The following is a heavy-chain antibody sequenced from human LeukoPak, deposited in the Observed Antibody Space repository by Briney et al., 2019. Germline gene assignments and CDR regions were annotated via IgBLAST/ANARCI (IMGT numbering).Heavy chain of an antibody. J-gene: IGHJ4*02. CDR2: ISAYNGNT. V-gene: IGHV1-18*01. D-gene: IGHD2-2*01. CDR3: ARDNSAISDCSSASCFHFNY. CDR1: GYTFTRYG. Sequence: ASVKVSCKASGYTFTRYGITWVRQAPGQELEWMGWISAYNGNTNYAHKVQGRVTMTTDTSTSTAYMELRSLSSDDTAVYYCARDNSAISDCSSASCFHFNYWGQGTLVTVSS.